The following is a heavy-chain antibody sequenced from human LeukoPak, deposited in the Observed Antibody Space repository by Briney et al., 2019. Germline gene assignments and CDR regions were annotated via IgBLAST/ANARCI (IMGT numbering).Heavy chain of an antibody. CDR1: GGSISSGGYY. J-gene: IGHJ4*02. V-gene: IGHV4-39*01. CDR3: ARHHGDYGVQYFDY. D-gene: IGHD4-17*01. CDR2: IYYSGST. Sequence: KSSQTLSLTCTVSGGSISSGGYYWSWIRQPPGKGLEWIGSIYYSGSTYYNPSLKSRVTISVDTSKNQFSLKLSSVTAADTAVYYCARHHGDYGVQYFDYWGQGTLVTVSS.